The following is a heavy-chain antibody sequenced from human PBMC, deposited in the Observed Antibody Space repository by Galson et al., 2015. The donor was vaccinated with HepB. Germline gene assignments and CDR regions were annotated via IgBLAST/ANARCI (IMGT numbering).Heavy chain of an antibody. V-gene: IGHV1-69*13. Sequence: SVKVSCKASGGTFSSYAISWVRQAPGQGLEWMGGIIPIFGTANYAQKFQGRVTITADESTSTAYMELSSLRSEDTAVYYCARGPPGYSSGWYPKLGGYFDYWGQGTLVTVSS. CDR2: IIPIFGTA. D-gene: IGHD6-19*01. CDR1: GGTFSSYA. J-gene: IGHJ4*02. CDR3: ARGPPGYSSGWYPKLGGYFDY.